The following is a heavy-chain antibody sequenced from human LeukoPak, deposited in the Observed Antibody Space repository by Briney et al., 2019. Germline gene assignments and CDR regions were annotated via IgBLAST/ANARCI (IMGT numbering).Heavy chain of an antibody. CDR3: ARDPLRYFDWSIGYYGMDV. Sequence: GASVKVSCKASGYTFTSYGISWVRQAPGQGLEWMGWISAYNGNTNYAQKLQGRVTITTDTSTSTAYMELRSLRSDDTAVYYCARDPLRYFDWSIGYYGMDVWGQGTTVTVSS. CDR1: GYTFTSYG. D-gene: IGHD3-9*01. J-gene: IGHJ6*02. V-gene: IGHV1-18*01. CDR2: ISAYNGNT.